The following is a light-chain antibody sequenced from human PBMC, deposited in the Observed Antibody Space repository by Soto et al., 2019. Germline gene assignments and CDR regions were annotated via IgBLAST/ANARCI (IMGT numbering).Light chain of an antibody. CDR1: QSVSSSY. V-gene: IGKV3-20*01. CDR2: GAS. Sequence: EIVLTQSPGTLSLSPGERATLSCRASQSVSSSYLAWYQQKPGQAPRLLICGASSRATGIPDRFSGSGSGTDFTLTISRLEPEDFAVYYCQQYGSSLLLTFGGGTKVEIK. J-gene: IGKJ4*01. CDR3: QQYGSSLLLT.